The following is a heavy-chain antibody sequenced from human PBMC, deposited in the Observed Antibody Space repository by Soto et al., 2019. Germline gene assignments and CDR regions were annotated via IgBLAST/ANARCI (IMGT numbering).Heavy chain of an antibody. J-gene: IGHJ6*02. V-gene: IGHV3-23*01. CDR2: ISGSGGST. D-gene: IGHD1-1*01. CDR3: AKVGGWNAPYYYGMDV. Sequence: GGSLRLSCAASGFTFSSYAMSWVRQAPGKGLEWASAISGSGGSTYYADSVKGRFTISRDNSKNTLYLQMNSLRAEDTAVYYCAKVGGWNAPYYYGMDVWGQGTTVTVSS. CDR1: GFTFSSYA.